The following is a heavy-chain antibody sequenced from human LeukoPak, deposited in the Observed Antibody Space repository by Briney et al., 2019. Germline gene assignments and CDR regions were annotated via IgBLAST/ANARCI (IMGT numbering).Heavy chain of an antibody. V-gene: IGHV3-30*03. Sequence: GGSLRLSCAASGFTFSSYGMHWVRQAPGKGLEWVAVISYDGSNKYYAEPVKGRFTISRDNSKNTLYLQMNSLRAEDTAVYYCARNYQYNYDYWGQGTLVTVSS. CDR3: ARNYQYNYDY. D-gene: IGHD2-2*01. J-gene: IGHJ4*02. CDR2: ISYDGSNK. CDR1: GFTFSSYG.